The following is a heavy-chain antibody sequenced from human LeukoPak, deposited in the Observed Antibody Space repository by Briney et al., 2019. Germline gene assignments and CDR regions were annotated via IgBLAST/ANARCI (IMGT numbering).Heavy chain of an antibody. V-gene: IGHV3-53*01. J-gene: IGHJ6*03. Sequence: GGSLRLSYAASGFTVSSNYMSWVRQAPGKGLEWVSVIYSGGSTYYADSVKGRFTISRDNAKNSLYLQMNSLRTEDTAVYYCAREFVLRFFEGYMDVWGKGTTVTVSS. CDR3: AREFVLRFFEGYMDV. D-gene: IGHD3-3*01. CDR1: GFTVSSNY. CDR2: IYSGGST.